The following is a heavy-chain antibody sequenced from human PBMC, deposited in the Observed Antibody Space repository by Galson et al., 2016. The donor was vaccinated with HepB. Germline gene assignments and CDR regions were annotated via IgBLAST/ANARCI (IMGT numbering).Heavy chain of an antibody. CDR1: GFTFSTSV. D-gene: IGHD3-16*01. J-gene: IGHJ2*01. Sequence: SLRLSCAASGFTFSTSVIFWIRQAPGKGLEWVAVMSADGGAEYYADSIKGRFTISRDISKNMLYLQMSSLRAEDTAVYYCARGDGSPGHRYFVLWGRGTLVTVSS. CDR2: MSADGGAE. V-gene: IGHV3-30*04. CDR3: ARGDGSPGHRYFVL.